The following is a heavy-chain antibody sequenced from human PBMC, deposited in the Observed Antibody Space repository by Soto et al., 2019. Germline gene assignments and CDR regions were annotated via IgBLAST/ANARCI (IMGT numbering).Heavy chain of an antibody. Sequence: QVHLVQSGAEVRKPGSSVKVSCTASGGTFTRYSISWVRQAPGQGLEWVGGIVPIFGTTNYAQRFQGRVQITADESTRTASMELSSLSSDDTAVYYYARPAEGAYSSDHHYYYALDVWGQGTSVTVTS. CDR3: ARPAEGAYSSDHHYYYALDV. J-gene: IGHJ6*02. CDR1: GGTFTRYS. V-gene: IGHV1-69*01. CDR2: IVPIFGTT. D-gene: IGHD3-16*01.